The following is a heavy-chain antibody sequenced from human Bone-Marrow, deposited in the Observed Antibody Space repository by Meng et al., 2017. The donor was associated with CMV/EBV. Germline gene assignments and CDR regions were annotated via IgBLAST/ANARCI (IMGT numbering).Heavy chain of an antibody. V-gene: IGHV4-39*01. CDR1: GGSISSSSYY. J-gene: IGHJ4*02. CDR2: IYYSGST. D-gene: IGHD1-26*01. CDR3: ARHDARWELLNY. Sequence: SETLSLTCTVSGGSISSSSYYWGWIRQPPGKGLEWIGSIYYSGSTYYNPSLKSRVTISVDTSKNQFSLKLSSVTAADTAVYYCARHDARWELLNYWGQGTLVTVSS.